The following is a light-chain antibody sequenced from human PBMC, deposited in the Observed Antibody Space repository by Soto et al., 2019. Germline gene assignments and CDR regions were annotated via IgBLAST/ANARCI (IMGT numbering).Light chain of an antibody. CDR3: SSYTSSSILV. V-gene: IGLV2-14*01. CDR2: EVS. Sequence: QSVLTQPASVSGSHGQSITISCTGTSSDVGGYNYVSWYQQHPGKAPKLMIYEVSNRPSGVSNRFSGSKSGNTASLTISGLQAEDEADYYCSSYTSSSILVFGGGTKLTVL. CDR1: SSDVGGYNY. J-gene: IGLJ3*02.